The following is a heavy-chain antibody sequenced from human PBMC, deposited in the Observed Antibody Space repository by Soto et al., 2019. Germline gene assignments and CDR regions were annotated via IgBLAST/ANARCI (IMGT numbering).Heavy chain of an antibody. Sequence: EVHLVESGGGLVQPGGSLRLSCAASGFTFSSYWMSWVRQAPGKGLEWVANIKQDGSEKYYVDSVKGRFTISRDNAKNSLYLQMNSLRAEETAVYFCVSTNTFDSWGQGTLVTVSS. CDR1: GFTFSSYW. CDR3: VSTNTFDS. V-gene: IGHV3-7*01. CDR2: IKQDGSEK. J-gene: IGHJ4*02.